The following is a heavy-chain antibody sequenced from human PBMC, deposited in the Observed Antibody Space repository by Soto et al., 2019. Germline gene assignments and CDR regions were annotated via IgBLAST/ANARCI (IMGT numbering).Heavy chain of an antibody. CDR2: LSGGGGTT. D-gene: IGHD5-18*01. CDR3: ARAGGYSYGYELDY. V-gene: IGHV3-23*01. J-gene: IGHJ4*02. Sequence: LRLSCAASGFTFNNYAMSWVRQAPGKGLEWVSGLSGGGGTTYYADSLKGRFTISRDKSKNTPYLQMSSLRAEDTAIYYCARAGGYSYGYELDYWGQGTLVTVSS. CDR1: GFTFNNYA.